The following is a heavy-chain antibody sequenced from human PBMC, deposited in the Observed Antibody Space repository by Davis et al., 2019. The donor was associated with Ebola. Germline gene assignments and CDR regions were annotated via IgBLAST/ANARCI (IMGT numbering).Heavy chain of an antibody. Sequence: GESLKISCAASRFTFSDSWMHWVRQVPGKGLVWVARINSDGSTTHYADSVKGRFTISRDNAKNTLYLQMNSVRGEDTAVYFCAKDKGFWVPPDYFGPWGQGVQVTVSS. D-gene: IGHD3-16*01. CDR2: INSDGSTT. CDR1: RFTFSDSW. CDR3: AKDKGFWVPPDYFGP. J-gene: IGHJ5*02. V-gene: IGHV3-74*01.